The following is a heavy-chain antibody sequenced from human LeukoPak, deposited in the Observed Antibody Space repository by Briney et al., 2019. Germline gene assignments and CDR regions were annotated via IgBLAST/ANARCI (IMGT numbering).Heavy chain of an antibody. D-gene: IGHD3-10*01. CDR3: TRDRGDA. J-gene: IGHJ3*01. CDR2: ISWDSNRT. V-gene: IGHV3-43D*04. Sequence: GGSLRLSCAASGFTFDDYAMQWVRQVPGKGLEWVSLISWDSNRTHYADSMKGRITLSRDNSTNSLYLQMTSLRAEDTALYYCTRDRGDAWGQGTMVTVSP. CDR1: GFTFDDYA.